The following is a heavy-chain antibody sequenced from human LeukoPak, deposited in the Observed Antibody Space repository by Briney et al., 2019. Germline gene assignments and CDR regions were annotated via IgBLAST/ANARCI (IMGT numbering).Heavy chain of an antibody. CDR3: ARGHRPIVVIPPVRLATPAPYYYYGMDV. V-gene: IGHV3-48*01. J-gene: IGHJ6*02. D-gene: IGHD2-2*01. CDR1: GFIFSKYN. CDR2: ISSSTGSI. Sequence: QTGGSLRLSCAASGFIFSKYNMNWVRQAPGKGLEWLSYISSSTGSIYYADSVKGRFTISGDNAKNSLYLQMNSLRAEDTAVYYCARGHRPIVVIPPVRLATPAPYYYYGMDVWGQGTTVTVSS.